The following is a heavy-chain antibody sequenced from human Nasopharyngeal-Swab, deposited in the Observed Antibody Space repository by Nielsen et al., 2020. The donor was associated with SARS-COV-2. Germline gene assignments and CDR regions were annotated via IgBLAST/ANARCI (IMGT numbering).Heavy chain of an antibody. CDR2: ISGSGSVA. Sequence: EGSLRLSCAASGFTFDTFGMTWVRQAPGKGLEWVSRISGSGSVAYYADSVKGRFTISRDNSKNAVYLQMNSLRAEDSAVYYCAKGGVSVYGDSYYFDFWGQGTLVTVSS. J-gene: IGHJ4*02. CDR1: GFTFDTFG. V-gene: IGHV3-23*01. CDR3: AKGGVSVYGDSYYFDF. D-gene: IGHD4-17*01.